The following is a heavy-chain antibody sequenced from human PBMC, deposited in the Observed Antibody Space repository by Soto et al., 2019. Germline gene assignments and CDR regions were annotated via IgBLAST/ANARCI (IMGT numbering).Heavy chain of an antibody. Sequence: ASVKVSCKASGYTFTSYYMHWVRQAPGQGLEWMGIINPSGGSTSYAQKFQGRVTMTRDTSTSTVYMELSSLRSEDTAVYYCARDREDIVVVTADTGDAFDIWGQGTMVTVSS. CDR2: INPSGGST. CDR1: GYTFTSYY. CDR3: ARDREDIVVVTADTGDAFDI. V-gene: IGHV1-46*03. D-gene: IGHD2-2*01. J-gene: IGHJ3*02.